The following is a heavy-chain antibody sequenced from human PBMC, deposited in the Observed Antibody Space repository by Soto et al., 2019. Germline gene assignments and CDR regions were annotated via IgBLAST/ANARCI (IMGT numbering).Heavy chain of an antibody. CDR1: GGSLSSYC. CDR2: ISYSGST. J-gene: IGHJ4*02. Sequence: SETLSLTCTASGGSLSSYCWSWIRQPPGTGLEWIGYISYSGSTNYTPSLKSRVTISVDTSKNQFSLKLSSVTAADTAVYYCARDVWPPDYWGQRTLLTVSS. V-gene: IGHV4-59*01. D-gene: IGHD2-8*01. CDR3: ARDVWPPDY.